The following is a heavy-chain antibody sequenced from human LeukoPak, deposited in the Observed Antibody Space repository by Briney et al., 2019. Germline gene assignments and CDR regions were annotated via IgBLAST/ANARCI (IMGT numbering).Heavy chain of an antibody. Sequence: PGGSLRLSCAASGFTFSDHYMDWVRQAPGKGLEWVARSRNKPNSYSTVYAASVQGRFTISRDESKNSLFLQMNSLITEDTAVYFCARGFHSFDIWGQGTMVTVSS. J-gene: IGHJ3*02. CDR3: ARGFHSFDI. CDR2: SRNKPNSYST. CDR1: GFTFSDHY. V-gene: IGHV3-72*01.